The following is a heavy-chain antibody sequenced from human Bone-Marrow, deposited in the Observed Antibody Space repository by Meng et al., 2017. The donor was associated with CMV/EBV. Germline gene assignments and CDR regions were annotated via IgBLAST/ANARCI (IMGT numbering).Heavy chain of an antibody. D-gene: IGHD5-24*01. CDR1: GYTFTSYG. CDR2: ISGDNGNT. Sequence: ASVKVSCKASGYTFTSYGISWVRQAPGQGLEWMGWISGDNGNTNSAQKLQGRVTMTTDTSTSTAYMELRSLRSDDTAVYYCARLGRWLQPGDYFDYWGQRTLVTVSS. J-gene: IGHJ4*02. V-gene: IGHV1-18*01. CDR3: ARLGRWLQPGDYFDY.